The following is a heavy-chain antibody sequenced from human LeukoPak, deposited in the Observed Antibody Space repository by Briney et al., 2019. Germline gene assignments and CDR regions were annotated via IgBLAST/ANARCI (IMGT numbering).Heavy chain of an antibody. CDR2: IYYSGST. CDR1: GDSISSSSYY. CDR3: ARCYSSSSYGWFDP. D-gene: IGHD6-6*01. Sequence: SETLSLTCAVSGDSISSSSYYWGWIRQPPGKGLEWIGSIYYSGSTYYNPSLKSRVTISVDTSKNQFSLKLSSVTAADTAVYYCARCYSSSSYGWFDPWGQGTLVTVSS. J-gene: IGHJ5*02. V-gene: IGHV4-39*07.